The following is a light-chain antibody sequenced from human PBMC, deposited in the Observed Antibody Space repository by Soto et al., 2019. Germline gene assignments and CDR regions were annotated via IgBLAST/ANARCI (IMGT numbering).Light chain of an antibody. CDR1: QGISSY. V-gene: IGKV1-8*01. J-gene: IGKJ1*01. Sequence: AIRMTQSPSSFSASTGDRVTITCRASQGISSYLAWYQQKPGKAPKLLIYAASTLQSGVPSRFSGSGTGTDFTLTISCLQSEDFATYYWQQYYSYPPTFGQGIKVEIK. CDR3: QQYYSYPPT. CDR2: AAS.